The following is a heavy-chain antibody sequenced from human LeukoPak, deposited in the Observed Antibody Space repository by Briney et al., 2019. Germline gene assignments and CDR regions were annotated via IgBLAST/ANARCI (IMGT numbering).Heavy chain of an antibody. J-gene: IGHJ4*02. V-gene: IGHV2-70*11. CDR1: GVSISSHYW. Sequence: TLSLTCTVSGVSISSHYWSWIRQPPGKALEWLARIDWDDDKYYSTSLKTRLTISKDTSKNQVVLTMTNMDPVDTATYYCARNYYDSSGLFDYWGQGTLVTVSS. CDR2: IDWDDDK. CDR3: ARNYYDSSGLFDY. D-gene: IGHD3-22*01.